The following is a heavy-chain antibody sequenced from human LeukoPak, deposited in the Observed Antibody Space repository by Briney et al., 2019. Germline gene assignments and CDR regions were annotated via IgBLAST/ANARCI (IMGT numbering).Heavy chain of an antibody. Sequence: ASMKVSCKASGYTFTSYDINWVRQATGQGLEWMGWVNPNSGNTGYAQKFQGRVTITRNTSISTAYMELSSLRSEDTAVYYCARARDILTGKAAFDIWGQGTMVTVSS. CDR1: GYTFTSYD. V-gene: IGHV1-8*03. CDR3: ARARDILTGKAAFDI. J-gene: IGHJ3*02. CDR2: VNPNSGNT. D-gene: IGHD3-9*01.